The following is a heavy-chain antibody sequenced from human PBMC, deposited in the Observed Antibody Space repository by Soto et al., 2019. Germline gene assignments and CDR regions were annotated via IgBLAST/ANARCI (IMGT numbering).Heavy chain of an antibody. J-gene: IGHJ4*02. CDR2: ISPGDSDT. V-gene: IGHV5-51*03. CDR1: GYSFTNYW. D-gene: IGHD5-12*01. CDR3: AGLRGGEAKWLLDY. Sequence: EVQLVQSGAEVKKPGESLKISCKGSGYSFTNYWIGWVRQMPGKGLEWMGIISPGDSDTRYSPSFQGQVTVSADKSIATAYLQWSSLKAPATARYCGAGLRGGEAKWLLDYWGQGPLVTVSS.